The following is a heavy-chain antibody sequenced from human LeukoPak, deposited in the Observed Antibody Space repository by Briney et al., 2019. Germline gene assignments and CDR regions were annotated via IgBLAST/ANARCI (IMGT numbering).Heavy chain of an antibody. CDR2: IYTSGST. CDR3: ARGSRYDSSGYQY. Sequence: PLETLSLTCRVSAGSSRSGSYYWSWIRPPAGKGLEWIGRIYTSGSTNYNPSLKSRVTISVDMSKNQFCLKLSSVTAADTAVYYCARGSRYDSSGYQYWGQGTLVTVSS. J-gene: IGHJ4*02. D-gene: IGHD3-22*01. CDR1: AGSSRSGSYY. V-gene: IGHV4-61*02.